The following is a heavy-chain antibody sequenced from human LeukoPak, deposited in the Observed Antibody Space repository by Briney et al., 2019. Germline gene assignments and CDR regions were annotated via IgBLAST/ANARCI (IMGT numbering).Heavy chain of an antibody. J-gene: IGHJ4*02. CDR2: IYYSGST. CDR3: ARAPGGNSYVFDY. D-gene: IGHD4-23*01. Sequence: SETLSLTCTVSGGSISSYYWSWIRQPPGKGLEWIGYIYYSGSTNYNPSLKSRVTISVDTSKNQFSLKLSSVTAADTAVYYCARAPGGNSYVFDYWGQGTLVTVSS. CDR1: GGSISSYY. V-gene: IGHV4-59*01.